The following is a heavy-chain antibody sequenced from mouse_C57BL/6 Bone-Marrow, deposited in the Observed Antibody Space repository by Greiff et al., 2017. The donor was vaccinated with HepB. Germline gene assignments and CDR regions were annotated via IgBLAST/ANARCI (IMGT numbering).Heavy chain of an antibody. V-gene: IGHV1-82*01. CDR1: GYAFSSSW. D-gene: IGHD1-1*01. CDR3: ARKDYYGSSYWYFDV. CDR2: IYPGDGDT. Sequence: QVQLQQSGPELVKPGASVKISCKASGYAFSSSWMNWVKQRPGKGLEWIGRIYPGDGDTNYNGKFKGKATLTADKSSSTAYMQISILTSEDSAVYFCARKDYYGSSYWYFDVWGTGTTVTVSS. J-gene: IGHJ1*03.